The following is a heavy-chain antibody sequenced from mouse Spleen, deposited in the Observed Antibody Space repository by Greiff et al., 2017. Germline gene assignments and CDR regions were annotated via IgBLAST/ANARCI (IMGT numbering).Heavy chain of an antibody. D-gene: IGHD2-2*01. CDR2: IYPGDGDT. CDR1: GYAFSSSW. V-gene: IGHV1-82*01. J-gene: IGHJ4*01. Sequence: QVQLKQSGPELVKPGASVKISCKASGYAFSSSWMNWVKQRPGKGLEWIGRIYPGDGDTNYNGKFKGKATLTADKSSSTAYMQLSSLTSEDSAVYFCARPWLHAMDYWGQGTSVTVSS. CDR3: ARPWLHAMDY.